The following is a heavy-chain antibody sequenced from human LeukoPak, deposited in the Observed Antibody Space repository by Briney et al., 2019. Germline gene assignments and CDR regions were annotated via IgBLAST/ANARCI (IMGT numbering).Heavy chain of an antibody. J-gene: IGHJ5*02. CDR2: IYTSGST. D-gene: IGHD3-9*01. CDR3: ARDYDALTAYPPTQLFDP. Sequence: SETLSLTCTVSGGSISSYYWSWIRQPAGKGLEWIGRIYTSGSTNYNPSLKSRVTMSVDTSKNQFSLKLNSVTAADTAVYYCARDYDALTAYPPTQLFDPWGQGTLVTVSS. CDR1: GGSISSYY. V-gene: IGHV4-4*07.